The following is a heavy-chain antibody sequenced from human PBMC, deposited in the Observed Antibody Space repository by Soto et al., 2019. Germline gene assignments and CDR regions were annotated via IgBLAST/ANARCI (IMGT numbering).Heavy chain of an antibody. J-gene: IGHJ6*02. D-gene: IGHD3-22*01. CDR3: ARDPNDSSAYYHHYYYGMDV. CDR1: GYTFTSYG. CDR2: INAGNGNT. V-gene: IGHV1-3*01. Sequence: QIPLMQSGAEVKKPGASVKVSCKASGYTFTSYGIHWVRQAPGQRLEWTGWINAGNGNTKYSETFQGRVTITRDTSASTAYLELSSLRSEDTAVYYCARDPNDSSAYYHHYYYGMDVWGQGTTVTVSS.